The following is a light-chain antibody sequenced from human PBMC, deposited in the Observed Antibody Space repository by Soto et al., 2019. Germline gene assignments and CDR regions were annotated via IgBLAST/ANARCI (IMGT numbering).Light chain of an antibody. J-gene: IGKJ2*01. V-gene: IGKV3-20*01. CDR3: QQYGCSPYS. Sequence: EIVLTQSPGTLSLSPGGRATLSCRASQSVSRNYLAWYQRKPGQAPRLLIYGASSRATDIPDRFSGSGSGTDFTLTISRLEPEDFAVYYCQQYGCSPYSFGQGTKLVIK. CDR2: GAS. CDR1: QSVSRNY.